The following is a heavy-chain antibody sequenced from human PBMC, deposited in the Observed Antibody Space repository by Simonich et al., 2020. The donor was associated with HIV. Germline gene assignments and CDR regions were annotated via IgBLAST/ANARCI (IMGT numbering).Heavy chain of an antibody. CDR3: YGDYGEYYFDH. V-gene: IGHV4-38-2*01. Sequence: QVHLQQWGAGLLNPSETLSLTCAVSGYSISSGYYWGWIRQPPGKVLEWIGSIYLSGSNYYNPALKSRVTISVDTSKNQFSLKMSSLTAADTAVYYCYGDYGEYYFDHWSQGTLVTVSS. D-gene: IGHD4-17*01. J-gene: IGHJ4*02. CDR1: GYSISSGYY. CDR2: IYLSGSN.